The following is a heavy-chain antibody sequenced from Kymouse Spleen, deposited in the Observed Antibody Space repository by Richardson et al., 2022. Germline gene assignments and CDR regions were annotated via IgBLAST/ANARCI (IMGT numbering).Heavy chain of an antibody. Sequence: QVQLQQWGAGLLKPSETLSLTCAVYGGSFSGYYWSWIRQPPGKGLEWIGEINHSGSTNYNPSLKSRVTISVDTSKNQFSLKLSSVTAADTAVYYCARATWELLDYYYGMDVWGQGTTVTVSS. CDR1: GGSFSGYY. CDR3: ARATWELLDYYYGMDV. D-gene: IGHD1-26*01. V-gene: IGHV4-34*01. CDR2: INHSGST. J-gene: IGHJ6*02.